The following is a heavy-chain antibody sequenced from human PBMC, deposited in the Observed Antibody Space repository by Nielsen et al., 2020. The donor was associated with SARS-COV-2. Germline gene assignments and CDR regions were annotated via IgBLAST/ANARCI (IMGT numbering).Heavy chain of an antibody. V-gene: IGHV3-23*01. CDR2: ISGSGGST. CDR3: AKVLSYCSSTSCPDYYYYGMDV. CDR1: GFTFSSYW. D-gene: IGHD2-2*01. Sequence: GESLKISCAASGFTFSSYWMSWVRQAPGKGLEWVSAISGSGGSTYYADSVKGRFTISRDNSKNTLYLQMNSLRAEDTAVYYCAKVLSYCSSTSCPDYYYYGMDVWGQGTTVTVSS. J-gene: IGHJ6*02.